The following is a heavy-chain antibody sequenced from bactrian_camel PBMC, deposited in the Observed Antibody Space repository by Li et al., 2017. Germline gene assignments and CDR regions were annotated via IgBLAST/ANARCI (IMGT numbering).Heavy chain of an antibody. Sequence: QVQLVESGGDSVQAGGSLKLSCTISTIPYAWYCMGWFRQAAGKEREGVATIDSAGRMMYAASVQGRFTISRDHVKRQLYLQMNNLKPEDTAMYYCASAPTHLTLLGPLADFGTWGQGTQVTVS. CDR3: ASAPTHLTLLGPLADFGT. V-gene: IGHV3S55*01. CDR1: TIPYAWYC. CDR2: IDSAGRM. D-gene: IGHD3*01. J-gene: IGHJ6*01.